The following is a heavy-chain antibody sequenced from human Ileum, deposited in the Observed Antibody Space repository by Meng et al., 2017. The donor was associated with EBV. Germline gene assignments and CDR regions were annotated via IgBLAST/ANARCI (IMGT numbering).Heavy chain of an antibody. D-gene: IGHD3-22*01. V-gene: IGHV4-4*02. Sequence: QGHLPGPGPGRVKPSGPRSLPCSVFGVSISSSNWWSWVRQAPGKGLEWIGEIHHTESTNYNPSLKSRVTISVDKSKNQFSLKLSSVTAADTAVYYCARESYSDSSGYYSLDYWGQGSLVTVSS. CDR1: GVSISSSNW. CDR3: ARESYSDSSGYYSLDY. J-gene: IGHJ4*02. CDR2: IHHTEST.